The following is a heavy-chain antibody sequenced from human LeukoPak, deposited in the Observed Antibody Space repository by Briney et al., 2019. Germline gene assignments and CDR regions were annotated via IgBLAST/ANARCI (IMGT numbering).Heavy chain of an antibody. V-gene: IGHV3-15*01. CDR3: TTDAGYSNNWYNY. Sequence: GGSLRLSCAASGFTFNDAWMSWVRQAPGKGLEWVGRIKSKTDGGTTDYAAPVKGRFTIPRDDLKNMPYLQMSSLKIEDTGVYYCTTDAGYSNNWYNYWGQGTLVTVSS. CDR1: GFTFNDAW. CDR2: IKSKTDGGTT. D-gene: IGHD6-13*01. J-gene: IGHJ4*02.